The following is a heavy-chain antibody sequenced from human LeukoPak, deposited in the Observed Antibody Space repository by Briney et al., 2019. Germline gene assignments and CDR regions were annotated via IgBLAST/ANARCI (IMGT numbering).Heavy chain of an antibody. CDR1: GFTFSSYA. D-gene: IGHD6-13*01. CDR2: INHSGST. CDR3: ARGGRVGPSSSRH. Sequence: GSLRLSCAASGFTFSSYAMSWVRQPPGKGLEWIGEINHSGSTNYNPSLKSRVTISVDTSKNQFSLKLSSVTAADTAVYYCARGGRVGPSSSRHWGQGTLVTVSS. J-gene: IGHJ4*02. V-gene: IGHV4-34*01.